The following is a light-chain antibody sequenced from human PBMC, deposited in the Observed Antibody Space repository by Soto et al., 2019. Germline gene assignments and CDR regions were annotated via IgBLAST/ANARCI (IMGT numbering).Light chain of an antibody. CDR2: DVS. CDR1: SSDVGGYNY. Sequence: QSALTQPASVSGSPGQSITISCTGTSSDVGGYNYVSWYQQHPGKAPKLMIYDVSNRPSGVSNRFSGSTSGNTASLTISGLQAEDEADYYCSSYTSSSPNVFGTGTKLTVL. J-gene: IGLJ1*01. CDR3: SSYTSSSPNV. V-gene: IGLV2-14*01.